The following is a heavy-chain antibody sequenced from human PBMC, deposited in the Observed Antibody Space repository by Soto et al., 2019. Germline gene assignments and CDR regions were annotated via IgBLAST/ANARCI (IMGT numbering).Heavy chain of an antibody. CDR1: GFTFSSYG. D-gene: IGHD6-19*01. Sequence: QVQLVESGGGVVQPGRSLRLSCAASGFTFSSYGMHWVRQAPGKGVEWVAVISYDGSNKYYADSVKGRFTISRDNSKNTLYLQMNSLRAEDTAVYYCAAVEFGYWGQGTLVTVSS. CDR3: AAVEFGY. J-gene: IGHJ4*02. V-gene: IGHV3-30*03. CDR2: ISYDGSNK.